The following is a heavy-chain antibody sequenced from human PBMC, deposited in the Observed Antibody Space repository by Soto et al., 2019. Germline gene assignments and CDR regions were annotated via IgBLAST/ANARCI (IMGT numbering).Heavy chain of an antibody. J-gene: IGHJ4*02. D-gene: IGHD6-19*01. Sequence: EVQVLESGGGLVQPGGSLRLSCAVSGFTFSSYAMSWVRQAPGKGLEWVSGISGSGGSTYSADSVKGRFTISRDNSKHTLYLQMNSLRVEDTAVYYCAKDRKSGSGWYWDYWGQGTLVTVSS. CDR1: GFTFSSYA. CDR2: ISGSGGST. V-gene: IGHV3-23*01. CDR3: AKDRKSGSGWYWDY.